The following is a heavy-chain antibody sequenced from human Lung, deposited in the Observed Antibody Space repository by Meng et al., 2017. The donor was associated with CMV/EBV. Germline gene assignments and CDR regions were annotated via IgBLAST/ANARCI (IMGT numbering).Heavy chain of an antibody. CDR3: ASHSSYDLYYYYGMDV. V-gene: IGHV5-51*01. D-gene: IGHD5-12*01. CDR2: IYPGDSDT. J-gene: IGHJ6*01. CDR1: GYSFTSYW. Sequence: GEXXKISCKGSGYSFTSYWIGWVRQMPGKGLEWMGIIYPGDSDTRYSPSFQGQVTVSADKSISTAYLQWSSLKASDTAMYYCASHSSYDLYYYYGMDVWGQGXTVTVSS.